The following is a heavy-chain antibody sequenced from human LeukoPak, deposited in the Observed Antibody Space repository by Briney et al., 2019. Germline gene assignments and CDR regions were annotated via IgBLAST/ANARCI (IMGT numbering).Heavy chain of an antibody. CDR3: AKVFVVVPAAMEIYGMDV. V-gene: IGHV3-9*01. D-gene: IGHD2-2*01. J-gene: IGHJ6*02. CDR2: ISWNSGSI. Sequence: GGSLRLSCVASGFTFDDYAMHWVRQAPGKGLEWVSGISWNSGSIGYADSVKGRFTISRDNAKNSLYLQMNSLRAEDTALYYCAKVFVVVPAAMEIYGMDVWGQGTTVTVSS. CDR1: GFTFDDYA.